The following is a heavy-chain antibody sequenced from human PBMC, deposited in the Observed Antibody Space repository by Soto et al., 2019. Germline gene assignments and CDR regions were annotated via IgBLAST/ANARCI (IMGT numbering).Heavy chain of an antibody. CDR2: INHSGST. V-gene: IGHV4-34*01. CDR3: ARARIVGSNPGY. D-gene: IGHD1-26*01. J-gene: IGHJ4*02. CDR1: GGSFSGYY. Sequence: QVQLQQWGAGLLKPSETLSLTCAVYGGSFSGYYWSWIRQPPGKGLGWIGEINHSGSTIYNPSLKSRVTISVDTSKNQFSLKLSSVTAADTAVYYCARARIVGSNPGYWGQGARVTVSS.